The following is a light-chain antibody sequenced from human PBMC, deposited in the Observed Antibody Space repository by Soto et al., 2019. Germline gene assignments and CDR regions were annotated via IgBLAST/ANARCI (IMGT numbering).Light chain of an antibody. V-gene: IGKV1-39*01. J-gene: IGKJ1*01. CDR1: QSISRY. CDR3: QQSYRTPVT. CDR2: AAS. Sequence: DIQMTQSPSSLSASVGDRVTITCRASQSISRYLNWYQLKPGKAPNFLIYAASSLQSGVPSRFSGSGSGTEFTLTISSLQPEDFATYYCQQSYRTPVTFGQGTKVDIK.